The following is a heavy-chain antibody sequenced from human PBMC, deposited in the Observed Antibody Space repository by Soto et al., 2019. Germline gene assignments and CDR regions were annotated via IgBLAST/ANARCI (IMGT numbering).Heavy chain of an antibody. J-gene: IGHJ4*02. V-gene: IGHV3-23*01. D-gene: IGHD6-19*01. Sequence: PGGSLRLSCAASGFTSSSYAMSWVRQAPGKGLEWVSAISGSGGSTYYADSVKGRFTISRDNSKNTLYLQMNSLRAEDTAVYYCAKGKYSTGWYPDFDYWGQGTLVTVSS. CDR3: AKGKYSTGWYPDFDY. CDR1: GFTSSSYA. CDR2: ISGSGGST.